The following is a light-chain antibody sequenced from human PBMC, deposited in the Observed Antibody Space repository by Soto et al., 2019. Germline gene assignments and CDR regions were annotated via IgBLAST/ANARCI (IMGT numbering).Light chain of an antibody. V-gene: IGLV2-8*01. CDR3: SSYGGSNTVV. J-gene: IGLJ2*01. CDR2: EVS. CDR1: SSDVGGYNY. Sequence: QSALTQPPSASGSPGQSVTISCTGSSSDVGGYNYVSWYQQHPGKAPKLMIYEVSKRPSGVPDRLSGSKSGNTASLTVSGLQAGGGADYYCSSYGGSNTVVFGGGTKLTVL.